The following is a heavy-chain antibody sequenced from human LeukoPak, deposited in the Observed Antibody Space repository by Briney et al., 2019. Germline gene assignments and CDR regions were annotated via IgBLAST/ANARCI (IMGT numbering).Heavy chain of an antibody. Sequence: GGSLRLSCAASGFTLSSYWMHWVRQAPGKGLEWVSRTNTDGRSTSYADSVKGRFTMSRDNAKNSLYLQMNSLRAEDTALYYCAKDKEYRGYSYGDDAFDIWGQGTMVTVSS. CDR1: GFTLSSYW. CDR2: TNTDGRST. CDR3: AKDKEYRGYSYGDDAFDI. D-gene: IGHD5-18*01. V-gene: IGHV3-74*01. J-gene: IGHJ3*02.